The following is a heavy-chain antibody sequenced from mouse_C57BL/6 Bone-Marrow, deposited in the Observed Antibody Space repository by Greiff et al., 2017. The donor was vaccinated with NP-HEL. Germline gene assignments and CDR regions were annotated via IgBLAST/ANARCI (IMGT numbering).Heavy chain of an antibody. CDR1: GYTFTSYW. Sequence: QVQLKQPGAELVKPGASVKLSCKASGYTFTSYWMHWVKQRPGRGLEWIGRIDPNSGGTKYNEKFKSKATLTVDKPSSTAYMQLSSLTSEDSAVYSFARCTFNNYVGYWGQGTTLTVSA. CDR2: IDPNSGGT. J-gene: IGHJ2*01. V-gene: IGHV1-72*01. D-gene: IGHD1-3*01. CDR3: ARCTFNNYVGY.